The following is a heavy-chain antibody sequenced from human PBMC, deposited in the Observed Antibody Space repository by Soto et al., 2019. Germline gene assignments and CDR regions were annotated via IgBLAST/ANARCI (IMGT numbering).Heavy chain of an antibody. CDR3: ARRVPPGYYDSSVSDY. Sequence: EASVKVPCKASGYTFTSYGISWVRQAPGQGLEWMGWISAYNGNTNYAQKVQGRVTMTTDTSTRTAYMELRSLRSDDTAVYYCARRVPPGYYDSSVSDYWGQGTLVNVSS. CDR1: GYTFTSYG. J-gene: IGHJ4*02. CDR2: ISAYNGNT. V-gene: IGHV1-18*01. D-gene: IGHD3-22*01.